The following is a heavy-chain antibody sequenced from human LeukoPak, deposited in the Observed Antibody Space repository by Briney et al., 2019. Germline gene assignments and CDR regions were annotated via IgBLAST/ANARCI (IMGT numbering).Heavy chain of an antibody. CDR1: GGSFSGYY. Sequence: SKTLSLTCAVYGGSFSGYYWSWIRQPPGKGLEWIGEINHSGSTNYNPSLKSRVTISVDTSKNQFSLKLSSVTAADTAVYYCARAQWELLLPRADNYYYYGMDVWGQGTTVTVS. D-gene: IGHD1-26*01. J-gene: IGHJ6*02. V-gene: IGHV4-34*01. CDR3: ARAQWELLLPRADNYYYYGMDV. CDR2: INHSGST.